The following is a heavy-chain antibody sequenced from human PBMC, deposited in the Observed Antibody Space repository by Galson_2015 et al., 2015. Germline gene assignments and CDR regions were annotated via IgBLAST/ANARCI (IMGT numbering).Heavy chain of an antibody. J-gene: IGHJ4*02. Sequence: SLRLSCAGSGFTFSSHWMDWVRQAPGKGLEWVANIKEDGSDKYYVDSVKGRFTISRDNAKNSLYLQMNSLRAEDTAVYYCARGSYSGYDGGYWGQGTLVTVSS. CDR3: ARGSYSGYDGGY. D-gene: IGHD5-12*01. V-gene: IGHV3-7*03. CDR1: GFTFSSHW. CDR2: IKEDGSDK.